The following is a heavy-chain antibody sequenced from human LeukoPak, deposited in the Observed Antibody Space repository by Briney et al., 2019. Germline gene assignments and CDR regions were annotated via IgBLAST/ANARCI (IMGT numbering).Heavy chain of an antibody. V-gene: IGHV1-18*01. CDR1: GYTFTSYG. CDR2: TSAYNGNT. J-gene: IGHJ4*02. Sequence: GASVKVSCKASGYTFTSYGISWVRQAPGQGLEWLGWTSAYNGNTNYAQTLQGRVTMTTDTSTSTAYMELRSLRSDDTAVYYCARDVEWVTTAWVTKRILDYWGQGTLVTVSS. CDR3: ARDVEWVTTAWVTKRILDY. D-gene: IGHD4-17*01.